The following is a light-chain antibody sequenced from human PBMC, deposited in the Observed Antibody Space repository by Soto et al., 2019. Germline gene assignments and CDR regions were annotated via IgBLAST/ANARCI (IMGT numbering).Light chain of an antibody. CDR3: SSFAGNNNLV. Sequence: QSALTQPPSASGSPGQSVTISCTGTSSDVGGYNYVSWYQQHPGKATKLMISEVSKRPSGVPDRFSGSKSGNTAYLTVSGLQAEDEADYYCSSFAGNNNLVFGGGTK. CDR2: EVS. J-gene: IGLJ2*01. V-gene: IGLV2-8*01. CDR1: SSDVGGYNY.